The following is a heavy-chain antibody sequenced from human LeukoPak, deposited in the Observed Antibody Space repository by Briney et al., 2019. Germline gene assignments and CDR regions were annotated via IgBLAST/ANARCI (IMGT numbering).Heavy chain of an antibody. D-gene: IGHD1-26*01. J-gene: IGHJ6*03. Sequence: ASVKVSCTASGYTFTGYYMHWVRQAPGQWLEWMGWINPNSGGTNYAQKSQGRVTMTRDTSISTAYMELSRLRSDDTAVYYCARGNWEKYYDYYYMDVWGKGTTVTISS. CDR3: ARGNWEKYYDYYYMDV. CDR1: GYTFTGYY. CDR2: INPNSGGT. V-gene: IGHV1-2*02.